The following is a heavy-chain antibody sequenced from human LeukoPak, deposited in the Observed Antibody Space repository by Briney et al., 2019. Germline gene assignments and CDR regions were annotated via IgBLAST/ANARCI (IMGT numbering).Heavy chain of an antibody. V-gene: IGHV4-4*07. Sequence: SQTLSLTCTVSGASISSYYWSWIRQPAGKGLEWIGRIYTSGSTNYNPSLKSRVTMSVDTSKNQFSLKLSSVTAADTAVYYCARGPVAGTDFDYWGQGTLVTVCS. CDR1: GASISSYY. J-gene: IGHJ4*02. CDR2: IYTSGST. D-gene: IGHD6-19*01. CDR3: ARGPVAGTDFDY.